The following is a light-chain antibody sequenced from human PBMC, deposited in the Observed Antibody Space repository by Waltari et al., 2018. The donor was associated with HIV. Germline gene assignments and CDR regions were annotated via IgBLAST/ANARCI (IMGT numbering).Light chain of an antibody. CDR2: GAS. CDR3: QHYGNSLTWT. CDR1: QSVPKNF. V-gene: IGKV3-20*01. Sequence: IVLTQSPGTLSLSPGDRATLSCRASQSVPKNFLAWYQHKGGQPPRLLIYGASTRATDTPVRFSGSGSGTDFTLTISRLEPEDFAVYYCQHYGNSLTWTFGQGTKMEIK. J-gene: IGKJ1*01.